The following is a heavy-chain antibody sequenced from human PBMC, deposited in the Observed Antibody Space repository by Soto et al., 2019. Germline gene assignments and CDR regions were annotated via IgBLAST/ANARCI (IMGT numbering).Heavy chain of an antibody. CDR2: FYNSGSA. D-gene: IGHD4-17*01. V-gene: IGHV4-59*01. CDR3: AFGDSRGPLDS. CDR1: GGSTSSYF. J-gene: IGHJ4*02. Sequence: SETLSLTCSVSGGSTSSYFWSWIRQPPGKGLELIGYFYNSGSANYSPSLKSRVTISVDTSKNQFSLKVSSVTAADTAVYYCAFGDSRGPLDSWGQGTLVTVSS.